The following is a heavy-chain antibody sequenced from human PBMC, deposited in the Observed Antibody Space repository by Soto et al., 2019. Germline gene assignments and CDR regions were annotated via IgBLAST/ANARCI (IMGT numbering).Heavy chain of an antibody. V-gene: IGHV5-51*01. CDR2: IYPGDSDT. Sequence: GESLKISCKGSGYSFTSYWIGWVRQMPGKGLEWMGIIYPGDSDTRYSPSFQGQVTISADKSISTAYLQWSSLKASDTAMYYCAAEGIFGVVHPYYYGMDVWGQGTTVTVSS. CDR1: GYSFTSYW. CDR3: AAEGIFGVVHPYYYGMDV. J-gene: IGHJ6*02. D-gene: IGHD3-3*01.